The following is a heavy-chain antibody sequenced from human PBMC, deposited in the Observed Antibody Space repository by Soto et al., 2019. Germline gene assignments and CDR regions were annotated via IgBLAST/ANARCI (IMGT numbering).Heavy chain of an antibody. J-gene: IGHJ4*02. Sequence: EVQLVESGGGLVPPGGSLRLSCAASGFIFTNYWMHWVRQVPGKGLVWVSRISVDGATTNYADSVKGRITISRDNARTTLHLQMNSLRVEDTAVYYCVRGKVAAGFDYWGQGTVVTVSS. CDR2: ISVDGATT. CDR3: VRGKVAAGFDY. D-gene: IGHD6-13*01. CDR1: GFIFTNYW. V-gene: IGHV3-74*01.